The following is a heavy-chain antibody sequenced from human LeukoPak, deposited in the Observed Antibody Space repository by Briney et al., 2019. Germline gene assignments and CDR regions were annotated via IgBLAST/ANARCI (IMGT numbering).Heavy chain of an antibody. D-gene: IGHD6-19*01. CDR1: GFTFSSYS. CDR3: ARDRYSSGWYDY. J-gene: IGHJ4*02. V-gene: IGHV3-21*01. CDR2: ISSSSSYI. Sequence: GGSLRLSCAASGFTFSSYSMNWVRRAPGKGLEWVSSISSSSSYIYYADSVKGRFTISRDNAKNSLYLQMNSLRAEDTAVYYCARDRYSSGWYDYRGQGTLVTVSS.